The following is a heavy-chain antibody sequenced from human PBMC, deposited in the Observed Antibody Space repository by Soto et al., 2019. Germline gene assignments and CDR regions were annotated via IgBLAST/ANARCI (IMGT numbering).Heavy chain of an antibody. Sequence: QITLKESGPTLVKPTQTLTLTCTFSGFSLSTSGVGGGWIRQPPGKALEWLALIYWDDDKRYSPSLKSRLTITKDTSKNQVVLTMTNMDPVDTATYYCTRTPYYYYGMDVWGQGTTVTVSS. CDR3: TRTPYYYYGMDV. J-gene: IGHJ6*02. CDR1: GFSLSTSGVG. CDR2: IYWDDDK. V-gene: IGHV2-5*02.